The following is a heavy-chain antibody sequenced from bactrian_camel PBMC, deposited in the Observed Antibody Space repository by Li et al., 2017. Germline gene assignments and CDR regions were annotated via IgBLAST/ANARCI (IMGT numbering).Heavy chain of an antibody. D-gene: IGHD3*01. CDR3: AADWAGGNCVGPYDGRGY. J-gene: IGHJ6*01. CDR2: SSSGALSL. CDR1: GFTFTNYW. V-gene: IGHV3S25*01. Sequence: QLVESGGGLVQPGGSLRLSCAASGFTFTNYWMHWVRQGPGKGLEWVSSSSSGALSLVYADSVKGRFTISRDNAKNTVYQLMNSLKPEDTAVYYCAADWAGGNCVGPYDGRGYWGQGTQVTVS.